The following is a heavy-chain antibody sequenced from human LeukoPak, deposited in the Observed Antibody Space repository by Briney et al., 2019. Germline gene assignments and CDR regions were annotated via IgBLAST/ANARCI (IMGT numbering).Heavy chain of an antibody. CDR3: ARERYYGSGSYVDY. CDR1: GGSISSGSYY. Sequence: TSQTLSLTCTVSGGSISSGSYYWSWIRQPAGKGLEWIGRIYTSGSTNYNPSLKSRVTISVDTSKNQFSLKLSSVTAADTAVYYCARERYYGSGSYVDYWGQGTLVTVSS. J-gene: IGHJ4*02. D-gene: IGHD3-10*01. CDR2: IYTSGST. V-gene: IGHV4-61*02.